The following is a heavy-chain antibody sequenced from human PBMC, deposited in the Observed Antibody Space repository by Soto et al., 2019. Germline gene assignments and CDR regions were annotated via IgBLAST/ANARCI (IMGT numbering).Heavy chain of an antibody. Sequence: ASVKVSCKASGYTFTGYYMHWVRQAPGQGLEWMGWISPNTGGTNYAQKFQGWVTMTRDTSISTAYLELNRLKSDDTAVYYCASARRGSSSSESFVYWGQGTLVTVSS. CDR1: GYTFTGYY. D-gene: IGHD6-6*01. CDR2: ISPNTGGT. CDR3: ASARRGSSSSESFVY. V-gene: IGHV1-2*04. J-gene: IGHJ4*02.